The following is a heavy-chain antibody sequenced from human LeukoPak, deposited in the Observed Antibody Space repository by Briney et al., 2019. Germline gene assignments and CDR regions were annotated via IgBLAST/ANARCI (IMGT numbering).Heavy chain of an antibody. CDR2: ISAYNGNT. Sequence: GASVKVSCKASGYTFTSYGISWVRQAPGQGLEWMGWISAYNGNTNYAQKLQGRVTMTTDTSTSTAYMELRSLRSDDTAVYYCARGDYDILTGYHPFDYWGQGTLVTVSS. D-gene: IGHD3-9*01. CDR1: GYTFTSYG. CDR3: ARGDYDILTGYHPFDY. J-gene: IGHJ4*02. V-gene: IGHV1-18*04.